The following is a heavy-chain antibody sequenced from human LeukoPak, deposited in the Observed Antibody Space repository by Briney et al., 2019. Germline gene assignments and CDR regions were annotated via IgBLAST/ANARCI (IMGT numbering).Heavy chain of an antibody. D-gene: IGHD1-26*01. CDR2: IGGSDTNV. Sequence: PGGSLRLSCAASGFAFSSYAMSWVRQAPGKGLEWISYIGGSDTNVHYADSVKGRFTISCDSAKNSLFLQMNSLRVEDTAVYYCARDHKWAFDYWGQGALVTVSS. CDR1: GFAFSSYA. V-gene: IGHV3-48*01. J-gene: IGHJ4*02. CDR3: ARDHKWAFDY.